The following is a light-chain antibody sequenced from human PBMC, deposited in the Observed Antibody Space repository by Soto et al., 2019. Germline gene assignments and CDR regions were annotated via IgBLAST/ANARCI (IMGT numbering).Light chain of an antibody. CDR2: DAS. CDR3: QQYGSSPQIT. V-gene: IGKV3D-20*01. J-gene: IGKJ5*01. CDR1: QSISSF. Sequence: SWPPGARIPITCRASQSISSFLAWYQQKPGLAPRLLIYDASSRATGIPDRFSGSGSGTDFTLTISRLEPEDFAVYYYQQYGSSPQITFGQGTRLEIK.